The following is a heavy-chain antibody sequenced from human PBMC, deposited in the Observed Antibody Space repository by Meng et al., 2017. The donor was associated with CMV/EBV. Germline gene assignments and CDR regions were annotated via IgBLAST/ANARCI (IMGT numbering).Heavy chain of an antibody. CDR1: GGSISSSSYY. CDR3: ARLGQYRYFQH. V-gene: IGHV4-39*01. Sequence: SETLSLTCTVSGGSISSSSYYWGWIRQPPGKGLEWIGSIYYSGSTYYNPSLKSRVTISVDTSKNQFSLKLSPVTAADTAVYYCARLGQYRYFQHWGQGTLVTVSS. CDR2: IYYSGST. D-gene: IGHD3-16*01. J-gene: IGHJ1*01.